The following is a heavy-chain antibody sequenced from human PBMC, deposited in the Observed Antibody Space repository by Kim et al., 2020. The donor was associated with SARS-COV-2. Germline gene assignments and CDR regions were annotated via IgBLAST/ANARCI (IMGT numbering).Heavy chain of an antibody. CDR3: AREYEQLGINAFDI. J-gene: IGHJ3*02. V-gene: IGHV4-59*01. Sequence: NPALKSRVTISVDTSKNQFSLKLSSVTAADTAVYYCAREYEQLGINAFDIWGQGTMVTVSS. D-gene: IGHD7-27*01.